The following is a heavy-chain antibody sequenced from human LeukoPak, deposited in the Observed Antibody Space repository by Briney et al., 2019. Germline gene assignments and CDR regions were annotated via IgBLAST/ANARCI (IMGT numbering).Heavy chain of an antibody. CDR1: GGSFSGYY. J-gene: IGHJ4*02. V-gene: IGHV4-34*01. Sequence: SGTLSLTCAVYGGSFSGYYWSWIPQPPGKGREWIGEINHSGGTNYNPSLKSRVTVSVDTSKNQFSLNLSSVTAADTAVYYCVRGSTLRHYQYWGQGTLVTVSS. CDR2: INHSGGT. CDR3: VRGSTLRHYQY. D-gene: IGHD3-16*01.